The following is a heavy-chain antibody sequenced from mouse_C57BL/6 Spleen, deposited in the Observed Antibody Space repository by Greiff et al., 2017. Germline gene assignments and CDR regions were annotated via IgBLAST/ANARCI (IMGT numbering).Heavy chain of an antibody. CDR2: ISYDGSN. D-gene: IGHD2-5*01. CDR1: GYSITSGYY. J-gene: IGHJ4*01. CDR3: ARVYSNYLYAMDY. V-gene: IGHV3-6*01. Sequence: EVHLVESGPGLVKPSQSLSLTCSVTGYSITSGYYWNWIRQFPGNKLEWMGYISYDGSNNYNPSFKNRVSITRDTAKNQFFLKLISVTTEDTATYYCARVYSNYLYAMDYWGQGTSVTVSS.